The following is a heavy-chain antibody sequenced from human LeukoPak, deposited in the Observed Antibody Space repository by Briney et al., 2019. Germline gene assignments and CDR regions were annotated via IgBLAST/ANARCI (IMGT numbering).Heavy chain of an antibody. CDR2: ISSSSSTI. CDR1: GFTVSSNY. D-gene: IGHD3-10*01. Sequence: GGSLRLSCAASGFTVSSNYMSWVRQAPGKGLEWVSYISSSSSTIYYADSVKGRFTISRDNAKNSLYLQMNSLRAEDTAVYYCAKDFWVRGVVYRAFDIWGHGTMVTVAS. V-gene: IGHV3-48*04. CDR3: AKDFWVRGVVYRAFDI. J-gene: IGHJ3*02.